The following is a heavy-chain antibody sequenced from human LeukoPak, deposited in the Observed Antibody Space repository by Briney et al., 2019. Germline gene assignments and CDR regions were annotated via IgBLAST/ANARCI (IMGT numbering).Heavy chain of an antibody. CDR1: GFTFTSSA. V-gene: IGHV1-58*01. Sequence: SVKVSCKASGFTFTSSAVQWVRQARGQRLEWIGWIVVGSGNTNYAQKFQERVTITRDMSTSTAYMELSSLRSDDTAVYYCARVRDLDWYGAFDIWGQGTMGTVAS. D-gene: IGHD3-9*01. CDR2: IVVGSGNT. CDR3: ARVRDLDWYGAFDI. J-gene: IGHJ3*02.